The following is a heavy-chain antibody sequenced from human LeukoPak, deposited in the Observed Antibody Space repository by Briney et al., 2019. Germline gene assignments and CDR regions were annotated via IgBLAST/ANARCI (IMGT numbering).Heavy chain of an antibody. D-gene: IGHD3-22*01. Sequence: SVKVSCKASGYTFTSYVMNWVRQAPGQGLEWMGGIIPIFGTANYAQKFQGRVTITADESTSTAYMELSSLRSEDTAVYYCARDPSRLAYDSSGYLDYWGQGTLVTVSS. CDR2: IIPIFGTA. CDR1: GYTFTSYV. V-gene: IGHV1-69*13. J-gene: IGHJ4*02. CDR3: ARDPSRLAYDSSGYLDY.